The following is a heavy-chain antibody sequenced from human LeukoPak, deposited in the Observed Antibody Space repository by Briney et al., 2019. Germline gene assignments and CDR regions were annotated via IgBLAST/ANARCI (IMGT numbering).Heavy chain of an antibody. CDR1: GGSISSSSYY. V-gene: IGHV4-39*01. J-gene: IGHJ4*02. Sequence: PSETLSLTCTVSGGSISSSSYYWGWIRQPPGKGLEWIGSIYYSGSTYYNPSLKSRVTISVDTSKNQFSLKLSSVTAADTAVYYCARAPVDTAMVASFDYWGQGTLVTVSS. CDR2: IYYSGST. D-gene: IGHD5-18*01. CDR3: ARAPVDTAMVASFDY.